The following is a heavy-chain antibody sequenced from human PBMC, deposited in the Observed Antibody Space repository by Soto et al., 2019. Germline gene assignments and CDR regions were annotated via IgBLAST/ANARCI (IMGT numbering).Heavy chain of an antibody. D-gene: IGHD3-10*01. Sequence: QVQLVQSGAEVKKPGASVKVSCKASGYTFTSYDINWVRQATGHGLEWMGWMNPNSGNTGYAQKFQGRVTMTRNTSMRTAYMELSSLRSEDTAVYYCARGINYYDSGDDAFDIWGQGTMVTVSS. CDR2: MNPNSGNT. V-gene: IGHV1-8*01. CDR1: GYTFTSYD. CDR3: ARGINYYDSGDDAFDI. J-gene: IGHJ3*02.